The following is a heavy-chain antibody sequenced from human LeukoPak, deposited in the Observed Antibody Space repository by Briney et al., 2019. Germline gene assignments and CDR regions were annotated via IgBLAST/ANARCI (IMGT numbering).Heavy chain of an antibody. J-gene: IGHJ3*02. D-gene: IGHD5-12*01. V-gene: IGHV1-18*01. Sequence: GASVKVSCKASASTFTSYGITWVRQAPGQGLEWMGWISGYNGNTKYARKVQGRVTMTTDTSTTTAYMELRSLRSDDTAVYYCARDTGLEWRRLGKEACDIWGQGTVVTVSP. CDR2: ISGYNGNT. CDR1: ASTFTSYG. CDR3: ARDTGLEWRRLGKEACDI.